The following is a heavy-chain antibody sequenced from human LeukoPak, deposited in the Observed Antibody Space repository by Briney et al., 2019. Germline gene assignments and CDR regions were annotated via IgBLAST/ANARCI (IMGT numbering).Heavy chain of an antibody. CDR3: ARGGVGHCSGGSCPTSWFDP. D-gene: IGHD2-15*01. CDR1: GYTFTNFG. CDR2: ISPYNGNT. J-gene: IGHJ5*02. Sequence: ASVKVSCKASGYTFTNFGISWVRQAPGQGLEWMGWISPYNGNTDYSQKAQGRVTMTTDTSTSTAYMELRSLSADDTAVYYCARGGVGHCSGGSCPTSWFDPWGQGTLVTVSS. V-gene: IGHV1-18*01.